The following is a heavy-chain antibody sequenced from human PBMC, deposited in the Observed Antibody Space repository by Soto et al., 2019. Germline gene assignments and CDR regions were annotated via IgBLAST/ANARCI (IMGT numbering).Heavy chain of an antibody. CDR2: ISWNSGNI. CDR1: GFTFDDYA. V-gene: IGHV3-9*01. Sequence: PGGSLRLSCEASGFTFDDYAMYWVRQVLGKGLEWVSSISWNSGNIGYADSVKGRFTISRDNAKNSLYLQMNSLRAEDTAVYYCARDLGSSWYPEYFQHWGQGTLVTVSS. D-gene: IGHD6-13*01. CDR3: ARDLGSSWYPEYFQH. J-gene: IGHJ1*01.